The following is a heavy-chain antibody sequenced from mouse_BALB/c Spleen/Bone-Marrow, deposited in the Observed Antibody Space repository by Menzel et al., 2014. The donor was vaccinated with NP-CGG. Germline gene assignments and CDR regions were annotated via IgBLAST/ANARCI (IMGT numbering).Heavy chain of an antibody. Sequence: VQLVESGAEPVKPGASVKLSCKASGYTFSNYYMYWVKQRPGQGLEWIGESNPSNGGSNFNEKFKSKATLTVDKSSSTAYMQLSSLTSEDSAVYYCTRSNYGYWYFDVWGAGTTVTVSS. CDR1: GYTFSNYY. D-gene: IGHD1-1*01. CDR3: TRSNYGYWYFDV. CDR2: SNPSNGGS. J-gene: IGHJ1*01. V-gene: IGHV1S81*02.